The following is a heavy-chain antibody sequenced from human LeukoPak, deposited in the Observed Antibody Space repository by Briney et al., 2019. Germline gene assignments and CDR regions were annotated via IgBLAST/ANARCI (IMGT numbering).Heavy chain of an antibody. D-gene: IGHD3-22*01. CDR1: GFTFGSYA. Sequence: GGSLRLSCAASGFTFGSYAMSWVRQAPGKGLEWVSTISGSGGSPYYADSVEGRFTISRDNSKNTLYLQMNSLRAEDTAVYYCARARRHYYDSSGYYLRNYSPFDYWGQGTLVTVSS. J-gene: IGHJ4*02. CDR2: ISGSGGSP. V-gene: IGHV3-23*01. CDR3: ARARRHYYDSSGYYLRNYSPFDY.